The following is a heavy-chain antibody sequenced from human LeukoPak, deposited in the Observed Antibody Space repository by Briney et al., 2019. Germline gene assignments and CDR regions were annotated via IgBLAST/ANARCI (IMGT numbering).Heavy chain of an antibody. J-gene: IGHJ3*02. CDR2: IYYSGST. CDR1: GGSISGSNYY. D-gene: IGHD2/OR15-2a*01. V-gene: IGHV4-39*01. Sequence: SETLSLTYVVSGGSISGSNYYWGWIRQPPGKGPEWTGSIYYSGSTYYKPSLKSRVSVSADTSKNKFSLKLSSVTAADTAVYYCASGRNLDAFEIWGQGTMVTVSS. CDR3: ASGRNLDAFEI.